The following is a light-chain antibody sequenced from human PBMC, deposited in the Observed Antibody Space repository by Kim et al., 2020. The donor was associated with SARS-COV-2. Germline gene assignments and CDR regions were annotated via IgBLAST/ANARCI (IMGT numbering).Light chain of an antibody. V-gene: IGKV1-9*01. CDR3: QQLNSYPRLT. Sequence: SVGDRVTITCRASQGISSYLAWYQQKPGKAPKLLIYAASTLQSGVPSRFSGSGSGTEFTLTISSLQPEDFATYYCQQLNSYPRLTFGGGTKVEIK. J-gene: IGKJ4*01. CDR1: QGISSY. CDR2: AAS.